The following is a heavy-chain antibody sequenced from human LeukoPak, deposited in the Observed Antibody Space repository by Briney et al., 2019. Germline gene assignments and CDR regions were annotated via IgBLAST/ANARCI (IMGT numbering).Heavy chain of an antibody. CDR2: INPHSGGT. D-gene: IGHD2-2*01. CDR1: GYTFTGYY. V-gene: IGHV1-2*02. Sequence: ASVKVSCKASGYTFTGYYIHWVRQAPGQGLEWMGWINPHSGGTNYAQKFQGGVTMTRDMSITTAYMELSSLRSDDTAVYYCARDVGEYCSSINCYASHYWGQGTWLPSPQ. J-gene: IGHJ4*02. CDR3: ARDVGEYCSSINCYASHY.